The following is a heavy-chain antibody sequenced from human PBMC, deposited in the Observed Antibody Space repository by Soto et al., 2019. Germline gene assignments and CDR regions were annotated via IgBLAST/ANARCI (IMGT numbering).Heavy chain of an antibody. CDR2: IYYSGST. J-gene: IGHJ5*02. V-gene: IGHV4-59*12. CDR3: ARERPDGARLAP. Sequence: SETLSLTCTVAGGSSSSYYWSWIRQPPGKGLEWIGYIYYSGSTNYNPSLKSRATISVDTSKNQFSLKLSSVTAADTAVYYCARERPDGARLAPWGQGTLVTVSS. CDR1: GGSSSSYY. D-gene: IGHD2-8*01.